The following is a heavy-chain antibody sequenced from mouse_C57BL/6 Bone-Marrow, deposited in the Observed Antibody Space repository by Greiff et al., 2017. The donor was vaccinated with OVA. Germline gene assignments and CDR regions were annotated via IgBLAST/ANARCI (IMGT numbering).Heavy chain of an antibody. CDR1: GYTFTSYG. CDR3: ARSDYYAMDD. V-gene: IGHV1-81*01. Sequence: QVHVKQSGAELARPGASVKLSCKASGYTFTSYGISWVKQRTGQGLEWIGEIYPRSGNTYYNEKFKGKATLTADKSSSTAYMELRSLTSEDTAVYFCARSDYYAMDDWGQGTSVAVSS. CDR2: IYPRSGNT. J-gene: IGHJ4*01.